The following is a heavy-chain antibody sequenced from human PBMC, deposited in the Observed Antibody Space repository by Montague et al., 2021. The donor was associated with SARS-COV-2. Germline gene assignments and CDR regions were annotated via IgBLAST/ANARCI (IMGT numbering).Heavy chain of an antibody. CDR2: IDQSGNT. J-gene: IGHJ6*02. CDR3: ARDQTVLEWIWYGMDV. CDR1: GGSFSTYY. D-gene: IGHD3-3*01. V-gene: IGHV4-34*01. Sequence: SETLSLTCAVYGGSFSTYYCAWIRQSPGTGLERIGNIDQSGNTNYNPSLNIRVSMSVDTSSSQFSLSLTSVTAAAAAVYFCARDQTVLEWIWYGMDVWGPGTTVTVSS.